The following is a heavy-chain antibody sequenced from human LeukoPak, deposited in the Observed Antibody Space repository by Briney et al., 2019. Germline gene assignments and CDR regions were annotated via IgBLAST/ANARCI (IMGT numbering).Heavy chain of an antibody. CDR2: ISGSGGAT. CDR3: AKRGVVIRVILVGFHKEAYYFDS. J-gene: IGHJ4*02. CDR1: GITLSNYG. Sequence: GGSLRLSCAVSGITLSNYGMSWVRQAPGKELEWVAGISGSGGATNYADSVKGRFTISRDNPKNTLYLQMNSLRVEDTAVYFCAKRGVVIRVILVGFHKEAYYFDSWGQGALVTVSS. D-gene: IGHD3-22*01. V-gene: IGHV3-23*01.